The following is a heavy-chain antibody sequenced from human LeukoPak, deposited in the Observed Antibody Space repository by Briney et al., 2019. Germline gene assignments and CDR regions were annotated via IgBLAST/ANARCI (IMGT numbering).Heavy chain of an antibody. D-gene: IGHD4/OR15-4a*01. CDR2: IYYSGDT. V-gene: IGHV4-59*01. Sequence: SETLSLTCTVSDGSISGYSWSWIRQPPGKGLEWIGYIYYSGDTNYNPSLKSRVTLSVDTSRNLLSLQLTSVTTADTAVYFCVRGPYGASISKWSDPWGQGTLVIVSS. CDR3: VRGPYGASISKWSDP. CDR1: DGSISGYS. J-gene: IGHJ5*02.